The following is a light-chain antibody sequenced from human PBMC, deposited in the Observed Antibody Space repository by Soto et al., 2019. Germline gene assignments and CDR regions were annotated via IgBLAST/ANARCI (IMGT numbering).Light chain of an antibody. Sequence: DIVLTQSPGTLSLSPGERATLSCRASQSVSSTYLAWYQQKPGQAPRLLIYGASRRATGIPDRFSGSGSGTDFTLTINRLEPEDFAVYYCQQYGNSPFTFGPGTKVEIK. CDR3: QQYGNSPFT. V-gene: IGKV3-20*01. CDR1: QSVSSTY. J-gene: IGKJ3*01. CDR2: GAS.